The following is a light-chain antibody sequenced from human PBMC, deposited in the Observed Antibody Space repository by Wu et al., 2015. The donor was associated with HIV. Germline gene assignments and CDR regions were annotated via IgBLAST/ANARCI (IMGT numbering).Light chain of an antibody. J-gene: IGKJ4*01. CDR2: DAS. V-gene: IGKV3-11*01. Sequence: IVLTQSPGTLSLSPGETATLSCRASQSVRDNYLAWFQQKPGQAPRLLIYDASNRATGIPARFSGSGSGTDFTLTISSLEPEDFAVYYCQQRSNWPLTFGGGTKVEIK. CDR1: QSVRDNY. CDR3: QQRSNWPLT.